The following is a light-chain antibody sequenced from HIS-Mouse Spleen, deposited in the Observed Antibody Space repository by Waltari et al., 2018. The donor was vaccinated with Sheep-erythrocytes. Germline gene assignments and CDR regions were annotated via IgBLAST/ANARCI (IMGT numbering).Light chain of an antibody. V-gene: IGLV2-8*01. CDR3: SSYAGSNNWV. CDR2: EVS. Sequence: QSALTQPPSASGSPGQSVTLPCTGTSSDVGGSNYVTWYQQHPGKAPKLMIYEVSKRPSGVPDRFSGSKSGNTASLTVSGLQAEDEADYYCSSYAGSNNWVFGGGTKLTVL. CDR1: SSDVGGSNY. J-gene: IGLJ3*02.